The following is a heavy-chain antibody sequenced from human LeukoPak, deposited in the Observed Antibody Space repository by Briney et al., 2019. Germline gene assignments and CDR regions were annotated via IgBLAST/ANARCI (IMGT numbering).Heavy chain of an antibody. CDR1: GFTFNSYA. CDR2: ISSSGGRT. CDR3: GKEGGLYDSGGYFDY. J-gene: IGHJ4*02. V-gene: IGHV3-23*01. Sequence: PGGSLRLSCAASGFTFNSYAMGWVRQAPGKGLEWVSTISSSGGRTYYADSVKGRFTISRDDSKNTFHLQMNSLRAEDTAVYHCGKEGGLYDSGGYFDYWGQGALVTVSS. D-gene: IGHD3-3*01.